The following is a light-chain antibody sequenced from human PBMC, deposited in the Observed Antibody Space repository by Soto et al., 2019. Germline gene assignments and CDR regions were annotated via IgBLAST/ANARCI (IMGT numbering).Light chain of an antibody. CDR2: GAS. Sequence: DIQMTQSPSSLSASVGDRVTITCRASQGIGNDLGWFQQKPGKAPKRLIYGASTLQSGVPSRFSGSRSGTEFTLTISRLQPEDFATYYCLQHNSYPFTFGPGTKVDIK. CDR3: LQHNSYPFT. J-gene: IGKJ3*01. CDR1: QGIGND. V-gene: IGKV1-17*01.